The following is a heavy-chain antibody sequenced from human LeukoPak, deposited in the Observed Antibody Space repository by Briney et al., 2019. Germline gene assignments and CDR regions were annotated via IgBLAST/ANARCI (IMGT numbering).Heavy chain of an antibody. D-gene: IGHD2-15*01. CDR2: ISGSGGST. Sequence: QPGGSLRLSCAASGFTFSSYAMSWVRQAPGKGLEWVSAISGSGGSTYYADSVKGRFTISRDNSKNTLYLQMNSLRAEDTAVYYCANPAHPTSRYCSGGSCYQFDYWGQGTLVTVSS. J-gene: IGHJ4*02. CDR3: ANPAHPTSRYCSGGSCYQFDY. V-gene: IGHV3-23*01. CDR1: GFTFSSYA.